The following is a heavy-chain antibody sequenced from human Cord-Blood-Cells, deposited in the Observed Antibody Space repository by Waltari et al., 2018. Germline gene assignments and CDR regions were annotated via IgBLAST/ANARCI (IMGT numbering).Heavy chain of an antibody. Sequence: QVQLQPWGAGLLEPSETLSLTCAVYGGSFSGYYWSWIRQPPGKGLEWIGEINHRGRPRYDPSLKSRVPIAVETSKYQFSRKMSSGTAAVPAVHYCARLLSWQLSSDHWGQGTLATVSS. J-gene: IGHJ4*02. CDR3: ARLLSWQLSSDH. CDR2: INHRGRP. CDR1: GGSFSGYY. D-gene: IGHD6-13*01. V-gene: IGHV4-34*01.